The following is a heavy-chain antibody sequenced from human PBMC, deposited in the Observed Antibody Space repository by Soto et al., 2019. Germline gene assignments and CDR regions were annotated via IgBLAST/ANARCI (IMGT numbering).Heavy chain of an antibody. V-gene: IGHV3-23*01. CDR3: AKDLMAAGTPNN. D-gene: IGHD6-13*01. J-gene: IGHJ4*02. CDR2: ISGSGGST. Sequence: GGSLSLSCAASGFTFSNYAMSWVRQAPGKGLEWISTISGSGGSTYYADSVKGRFTISRDNSKNTVFVQMNSLRVEDTAVYYCAKDLMAAGTPNNWGQGTLVTVSS. CDR1: GFTFSNYA.